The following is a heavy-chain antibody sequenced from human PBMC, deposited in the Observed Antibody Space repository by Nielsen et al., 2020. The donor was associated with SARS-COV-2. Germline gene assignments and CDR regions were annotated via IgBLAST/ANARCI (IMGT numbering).Heavy chain of an antibody. Sequence: GGSLRLSCAASGFTVSSNYMSWVRQAPGKGVEWVAIIWDDGKTKYYADSVKGRFTISRDNSKNTVYLQMNSLGADDTALYYCARDVSGLAPDPKRLDIWGQGTMVTVSS. V-gene: IGHV3-33*08. CDR3: ARDVSGLAPDPKRLDI. D-gene: IGHD3-3*01. CDR2: IWDDGKTK. CDR1: GFTVSSNY. J-gene: IGHJ3*02.